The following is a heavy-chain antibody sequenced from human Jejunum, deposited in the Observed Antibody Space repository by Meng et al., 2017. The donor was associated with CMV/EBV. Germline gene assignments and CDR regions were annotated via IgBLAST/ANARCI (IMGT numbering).Heavy chain of an antibody. D-gene: IGHD3-10*01. V-gene: IGHV4-59*01. J-gene: IGHJ5*02. CDR1: GGSISTYY. CDR2: TYYNGRF. Sequence: TCTVSGGSISTYYWNWIRQPPGMGLEWIGYTYYNGRFNYNASLRNRVTISLDTSRKQLSLKLTSVTAADTAVYYCVRDPSPLGWFDPWGQGILVTVSS. CDR3: VRDPSPLGWFDP.